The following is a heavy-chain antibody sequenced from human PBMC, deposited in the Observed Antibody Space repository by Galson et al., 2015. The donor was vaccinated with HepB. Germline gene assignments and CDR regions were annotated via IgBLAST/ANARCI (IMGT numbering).Heavy chain of an antibody. Sequence: LTCAVYGGSFSGYYWSWIRQPPGKGLEWIGEINHSGSTNYNPSLKSRVTISVDTSKNQFSLKLSSVTAADTAVYYCARGSPSYGDYFDYWGQGTLVTVSS. CDR1: GGSFSGYY. J-gene: IGHJ4*02. D-gene: IGHD4-17*01. CDR2: INHSGST. V-gene: IGHV4-34*01. CDR3: ARGSPSYGDYFDY.